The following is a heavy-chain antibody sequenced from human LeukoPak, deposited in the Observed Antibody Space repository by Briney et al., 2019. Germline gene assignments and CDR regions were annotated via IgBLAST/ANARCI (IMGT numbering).Heavy chain of an antibody. D-gene: IGHD1-26*01. Sequence: GGSLRLSCTGSGFTLSSNWMHWVRQGPGKGLVWVSRIYSDGSRTNYADSVKGRFTISGDNAKNTLYLQMNSLRAEDTAVYYCARSGRGGAFDIWGQGTMVTVSS. CDR3: ARSGRGGAFDI. V-gene: IGHV3-74*01. CDR2: IYSDGSRT. CDR1: GFTLSSNW. J-gene: IGHJ3*02.